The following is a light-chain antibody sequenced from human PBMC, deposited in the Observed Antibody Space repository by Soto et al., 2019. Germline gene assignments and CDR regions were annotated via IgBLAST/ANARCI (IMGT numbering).Light chain of an antibody. J-gene: IGLJ3*02. V-gene: IGLV2-14*01. Sequence: QSALTQPASVSGSPGQSITISCTGTSSDVGGYNYVSWYQQHPGKAPKLVIYGVTYRPSGVSARFSGSKFQNTASLTISGLQAEEEADYYCSSFRSGSVVLFGGGTKLTVL. CDR3: SSFRSGSVVL. CDR2: GVT. CDR1: SSDVGGYNY.